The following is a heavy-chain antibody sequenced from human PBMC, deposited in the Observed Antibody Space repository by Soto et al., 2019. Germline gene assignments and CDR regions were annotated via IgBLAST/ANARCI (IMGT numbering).Heavy chain of an antibody. D-gene: IGHD3-22*01. J-gene: IGHJ4*02. V-gene: IGHV3-23*01. Sequence: EVQLLESGGGLVQPGGSLRLSCAASGFTFSSYAMSWVRQAPGKGLEWVSAISGSGGTTYYADSVKGRFTISRDTSKNTLYLQMNSLRAEDTAVLYCAKGPYYYDTSGSKPFDYWGQGTLVTVSS. CDR3: AKGPYYYDTSGSKPFDY. CDR2: ISGSGGTT. CDR1: GFTFSSYA.